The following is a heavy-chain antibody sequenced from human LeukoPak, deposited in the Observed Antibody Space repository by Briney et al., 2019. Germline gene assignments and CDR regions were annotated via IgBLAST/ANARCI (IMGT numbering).Heavy chain of an antibody. CDR1: GFSLSTSGVG. J-gene: IGHJ5*02. CDR3: AHRRVYYDCSGYYYNWFDP. Sequence: SGPTLVNPTQTLTLTCTFSGFSLSTSGVGVGWIRQPPGKALEWLALIYWNDDKRYSPSLKSRLTITKDTSKNQVVLTMTNMDPVDTATYYCAHRRVYYDCSGYYYNWFDPWGQGILVTVSS. V-gene: IGHV2-5*01. CDR2: IYWNDDK. D-gene: IGHD3-22*01.